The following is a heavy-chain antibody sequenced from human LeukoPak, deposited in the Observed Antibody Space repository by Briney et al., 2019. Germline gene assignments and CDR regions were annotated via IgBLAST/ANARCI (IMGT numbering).Heavy chain of an antibody. CDR2: ISCNSGSI. V-gene: IGHV3-9*01. Sequence: GGSLRLSCAASGFTFDDYAMHWVRQAPGKGLEWVSGISCNSGSIGYADSVKGRFTISRDNAKNSLYLQMNSLRAEDTAVYYCAKGLGYYDFWSGSSTAEYFQHWGQGTLVTVSS. CDR3: AKGLGYYDFWSGSSTAEYFQH. D-gene: IGHD3-3*01. J-gene: IGHJ1*01. CDR1: GFTFDDYA.